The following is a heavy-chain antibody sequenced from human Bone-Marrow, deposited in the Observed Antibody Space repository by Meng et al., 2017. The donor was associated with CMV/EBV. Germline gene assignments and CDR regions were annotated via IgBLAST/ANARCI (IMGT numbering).Heavy chain of an antibody. D-gene: IGHD3-3*01. CDR2: MNPNSGNT. V-gene: IGHV1-8*01. CDR3: ARDGDYDSHFGMDV. J-gene: IGHJ6*02. CDR1: GYTFTSYD. Sequence: ASVKVSCKASGYTFTSYDINWVRQATGQGLEWMGWMNPNSGNTGYAQKFQGRVTMTRNTSISTAYMELSSLRSEDTAVYYCARDGDYDSHFGMDVWGQGTTVTVSS.